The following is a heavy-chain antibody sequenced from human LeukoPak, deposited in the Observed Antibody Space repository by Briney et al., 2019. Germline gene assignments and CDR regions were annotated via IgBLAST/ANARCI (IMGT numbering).Heavy chain of an antibody. CDR1: GYTFTSYG. CDR3: ARDTADSNFDY. V-gene: IGHV1-69*05. D-gene: IGHD5-18*01. Sequence: GASVKVSCKASGYTFTSYGISWVRQAPGQGLEWMGGIIPIFGTANYAQKFQGRVTITTDESTSTAYMELSSLRSEDAAVYYCARDTADSNFDYWGQGTLVTVSS. CDR2: IIPIFGTA. J-gene: IGHJ4*02.